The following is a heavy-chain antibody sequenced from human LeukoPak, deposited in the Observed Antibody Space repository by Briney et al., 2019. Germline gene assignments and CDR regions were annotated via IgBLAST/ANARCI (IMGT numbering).Heavy chain of an antibody. J-gene: IGHJ3*02. D-gene: IGHD1-1*01. CDR1: GGSISSYY. Sequence: SGTLSLTCTVSGGSISSYYWSWIRQPPGKGLEWIGYIYYSGSANYNPSLKSRVTISVDTSKNQFSLKLSSVTAADTAVYYCARSEGNWNDLDAFDIWGQGTMVTVSS. CDR3: ARSEGNWNDLDAFDI. CDR2: IYYSGSA. V-gene: IGHV4-59*08.